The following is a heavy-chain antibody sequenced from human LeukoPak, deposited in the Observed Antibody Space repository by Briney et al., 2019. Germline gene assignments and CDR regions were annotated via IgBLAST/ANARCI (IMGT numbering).Heavy chain of an antibody. J-gene: IGHJ6*03. CDR1: GASVNNYF. V-gene: IGHV4-59*02. Sequence: SETLSLTCSVSGASVNNYFWTWVRQPPGKGLEWIGLIDNRGATYYNPSLTSRVSISVDAYKNGFSLNLRSVAPADTAVYYCARGDESTGHHLTYSYYMHVCVKGITVTVS. CDR2: IDNRGAT. D-gene: IGHD2-8*02. CDR3: ARGDESTGHHLTYSYYMHV.